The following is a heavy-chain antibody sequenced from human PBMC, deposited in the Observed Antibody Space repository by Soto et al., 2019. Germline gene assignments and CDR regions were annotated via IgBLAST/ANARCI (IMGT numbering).Heavy chain of an antibody. CDR3: AKTKGSWDYYYYYGMDV. Sequence: GGSLRLSCAASVFTFSSYAMSWVRQAPGKGLEWVSAISGSGGSTYYADSVKGRFTISRDNSKNTLYLQMNSLRAEDMAVYYCAKTKGSWDYYYYYGMDVWGQGTTVTVSS. CDR1: VFTFSSYA. J-gene: IGHJ6*02. V-gene: IGHV3-23*01. D-gene: IGHD6-13*01. CDR2: ISGSGGST.